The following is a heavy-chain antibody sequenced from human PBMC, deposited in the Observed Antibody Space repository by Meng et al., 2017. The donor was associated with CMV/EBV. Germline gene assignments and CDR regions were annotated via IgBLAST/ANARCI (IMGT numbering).Heavy chain of an antibody. CDR3: ARDQGSGWYYYYYGMDV. J-gene: IGHJ6*02. CDR2: IYYSGST. V-gene: IGHV4-39*07. Sequence: SETLSLTCTVSGGSVSSGSYYWGWIRQPPGKGLEWIGSIYYSGSTYYNPSLKSRVTISVDTSKNQFSLKLSSVTAADTAVYYCARDQGSGWYYYYYGMDVWGQGTTVTVSS. D-gene: IGHD6-19*01. CDR1: GGSVSSGSYY.